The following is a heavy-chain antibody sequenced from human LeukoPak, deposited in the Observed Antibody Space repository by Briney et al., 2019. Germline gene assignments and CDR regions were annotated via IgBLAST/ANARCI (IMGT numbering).Heavy chain of an antibody. D-gene: IGHD6-13*01. V-gene: IGHV1-69*06. CDR3: ARSSIIAAAGPYYFDY. CDR2: IIPIFGTA. J-gene: IGHJ4*02. Sequence: ASVKVSCKASGGTFSSYAISWVRQAPGQGLEWMGGIIPIFGTANYAQKFQGRVTITADKSTSTAYMELSSLRSEDTAVYYCARSSIIAAAGPYYFDYWGQGTLVTVSA. CDR1: GGTFSSYA.